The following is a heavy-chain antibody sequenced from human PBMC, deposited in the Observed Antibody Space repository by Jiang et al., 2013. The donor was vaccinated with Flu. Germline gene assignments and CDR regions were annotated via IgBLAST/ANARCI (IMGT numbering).Heavy chain of an antibody. D-gene: IGHD6-13*01. CDR1: FSSYA. Sequence: FSSYAISWVRQAPGQGLEWMGGIIPIFGTANYAQKFQGRVTITADKSTSTAYMELSSLRSEDTAVYYCARTRDLSLPIAAAGSLDYWGQGTLVTVSS. CDR3: ARTRDLSLPIAAAGSLDY. CDR2: IIPIFGTA. J-gene: IGHJ4*02. V-gene: IGHV1-69*06.